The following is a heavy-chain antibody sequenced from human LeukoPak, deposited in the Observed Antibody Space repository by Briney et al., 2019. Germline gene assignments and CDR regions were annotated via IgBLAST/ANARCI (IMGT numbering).Heavy chain of an antibody. J-gene: IGHJ5*02. CDR1: GYTFTGYY. CDR2: INPNSGGT. D-gene: IGHD5-18*01. V-gene: IGHV1-2*02. CDR3: ARDIVMVTYWFDP. Sequence: ASVQVSCKASGYTFTGYYMHWVRQAPGQGLEWMGWINPNSGGTNYAQKFQGRVTMTRDTSISTAYMELNRLRSDDTAVYYCARDIVMVTYWFDPWGQGTLVTVTS.